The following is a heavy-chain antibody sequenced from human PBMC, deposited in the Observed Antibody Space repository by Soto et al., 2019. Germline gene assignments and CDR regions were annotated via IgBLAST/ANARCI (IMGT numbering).Heavy chain of an antibody. Sequence: SETLSLTCTVSGGCIRSSSSYWGWVRQPPGKGLEWVGSIYYLGNTYYNPSLGSRATISVDTSKNQFSLNLRSVTAADTAVFYCAGLHNYERSGYHLNFWGQGNLVTVSS. J-gene: IGHJ4*02. CDR3: AGLHNYERSGYHLNF. CDR2: IYYLGNT. D-gene: IGHD3-22*01. CDR1: GGCIRSSSSY. V-gene: IGHV4-39*01.